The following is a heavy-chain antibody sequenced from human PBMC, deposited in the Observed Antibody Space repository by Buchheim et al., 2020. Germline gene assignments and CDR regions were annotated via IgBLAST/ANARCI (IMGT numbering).Heavy chain of an antibody. V-gene: IGHV4-39*01. CDR2: IYYSGST. CDR1: GGSISSSSYY. Sequence: QLQLQESGPGLVKPSETLSLTCTVSGGSISSSSYYWGWIRQPPGKGLEWIGSIYYSGSTYYNPSLKSRVTISVDTSKNQFSLKLSSVTAADTAVYYCARPLVLGELLQDAFDIWGQGT. CDR3: ARPLVLGELLQDAFDI. J-gene: IGHJ3*02. D-gene: IGHD1-26*01.